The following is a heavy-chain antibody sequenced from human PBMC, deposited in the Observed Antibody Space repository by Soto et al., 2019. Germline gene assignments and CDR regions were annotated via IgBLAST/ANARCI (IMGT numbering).Heavy chain of an antibody. CDR2: ISHDGSNK. CDR3: ARGDREDIAVVIGVRPGEYGVDV. Sequence: GGSLRLACAASGFTFRSYAMHWVRQAPGKGLECVAVISHDGSNKFYRDYVKGRFTISRDNSKNTLYLQINSLRYEDTAVYYCARGDREDIAVVIGVRPGEYGVDVWGQGTTVTVSS. J-gene: IGHJ6*02. V-gene: IGHV3-30-3*01. CDR1: GFTFRSYA. D-gene: IGHD2-15*01.